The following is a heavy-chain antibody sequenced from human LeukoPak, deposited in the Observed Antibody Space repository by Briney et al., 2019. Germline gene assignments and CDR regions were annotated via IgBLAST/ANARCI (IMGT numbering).Heavy chain of an antibody. CDR1: GFTFTTYW. Sequence: GGSLRLSCAASGFTFTTYWLGWVRQPPGKGLEWVANIKQDGSDKYYVDSVKGRFIISRDNAKNSLYLQMNSLRAEDTAVYYCARDHRGIFSPFDYWGQGTLVTVSS. J-gene: IGHJ4*02. V-gene: IGHV3-7*01. CDR2: IKQDGSDK. CDR3: ARDHRGIFSPFDY.